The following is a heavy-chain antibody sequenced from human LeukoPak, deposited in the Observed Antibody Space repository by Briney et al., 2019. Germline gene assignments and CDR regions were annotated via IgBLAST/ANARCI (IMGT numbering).Heavy chain of an antibody. J-gene: IGHJ4*02. CDR1: GGSISSSNYY. D-gene: IGHD3-16*02. Sequence: PSETLSLTCTVSGGSISSSNYYWGWIRQPPGKGLEWIGSVYYSGSTYYNPSLKSRVTISVDTSKNQFSLNLTSVTAADTAVYYCARHHRGLLDYFDYWGQGTLVTVSS. CDR3: ARHHRGLLDYFDY. V-gene: IGHV4-39*01. CDR2: VYYSGST.